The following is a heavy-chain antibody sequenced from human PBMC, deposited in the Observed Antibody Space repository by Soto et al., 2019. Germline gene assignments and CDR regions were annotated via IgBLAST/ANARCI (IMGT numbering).Heavy chain of an antibody. Sequence: SVSNAWMNWVRQATGKGLEWVGRIKSKTDGGTTDYAAPVKGRFTISRDDSTNTLYLQVNSLETEDTAVYYCTTDQDASGYYSFDYWGQGPLVTASS. CDR3: TTDQDASGYYSFDY. CDR1: SVSNAW. J-gene: IGHJ4*02. D-gene: IGHD3-22*01. V-gene: IGHV3-15*07. CDR2: IKSKTDGGTT.